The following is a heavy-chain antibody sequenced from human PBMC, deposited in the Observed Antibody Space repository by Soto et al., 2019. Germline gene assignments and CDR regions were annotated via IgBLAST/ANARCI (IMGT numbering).Heavy chain of an antibody. J-gene: IGHJ4*02. CDR2: IYYSGST. V-gene: IGHV4-59*01. CDR1: GGSISSYY. Sequence: SETLSLTCTVSGGSISSYYWSWIRQPPGKGLEWIGYIYYSGSTNYNPSLKSRVTISVDTSKNQFSLKLSSVTAADTVVYYCARALSYDSSGYYYYYFDYWGQGTLVTVSS. CDR3: ARALSYDSSGYYYYYFDY. D-gene: IGHD3-22*01.